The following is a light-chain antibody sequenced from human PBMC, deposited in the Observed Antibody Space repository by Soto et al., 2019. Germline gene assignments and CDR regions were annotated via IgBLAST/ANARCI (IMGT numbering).Light chain of an antibody. CDR1: EEVSRW. V-gene: IGKV1D-12*01. Sequence: DIQMTQSPSYVYASVGDTVTFTCLASEEVSRWLCWYQQKSGRAPSLLIFGATSLQDGVPSRFSATESGTHFTLTINGVQPDDFATYFCQQANVFPRSFGQGTKLDFK. CDR3: QQANVFPRS. CDR2: GAT. J-gene: IGKJ2*01.